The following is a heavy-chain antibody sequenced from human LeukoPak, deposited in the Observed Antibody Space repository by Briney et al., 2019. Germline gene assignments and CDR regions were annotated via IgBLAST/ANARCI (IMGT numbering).Heavy chain of an antibody. Sequence: GGSLRLSCAASGFTFSAYSMTWVRPAPGKGLEWVASVGSSGAYIYYADSVKGRFTISRDNAKNSLFLQMNSLRVEDTALYYCARMHLFGVVNYNYYYMDVWGKGTPVTVSS. CDR2: VGSSGAYI. CDR3: ARMHLFGVVNYNYYYMDV. CDR1: GFTFSAYS. V-gene: IGHV3-21*01. J-gene: IGHJ6*03. D-gene: IGHD3-3*01.